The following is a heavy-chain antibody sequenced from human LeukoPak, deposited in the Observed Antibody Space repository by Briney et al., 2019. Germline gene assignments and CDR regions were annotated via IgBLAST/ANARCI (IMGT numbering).Heavy chain of an antibody. Sequence: SETLSLTCTVSGGSISSSSYYWGWIRQPPGKGLEWIGSIYYSGSTYYNPSLKSRVTISVDTSKNQFSLKLSSVTAADTAVYYCARVGLGSYGNNWFDPWGQGTLVTVSS. CDR3: ARVGLGSYGNNWFDP. D-gene: IGHD5-18*01. V-gene: IGHV4-39*01. CDR1: GGSISSSSYY. J-gene: IGHJ5*02. CDR2: IYYSGST.